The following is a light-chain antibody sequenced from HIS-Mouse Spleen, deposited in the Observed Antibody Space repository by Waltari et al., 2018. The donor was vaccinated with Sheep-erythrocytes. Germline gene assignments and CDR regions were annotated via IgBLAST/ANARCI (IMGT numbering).Light chain of an antibody. J-gene: IGLJ1*01. V-gene: IGLV2-11*01. CDR3: CSYAGSYNHV. CDR1: SSDVGGYHY. CDR2: DVS. Sequence: QSALTPPRSVSGSPGQSVTIPCTGTSSDVGGYHYVSWYQQPPGKAPKLMIYDVSKRPSGVPDRFSGSKSGNTASLTISGLQAEDEADYYCCSYAGSYNHVFATGTKVTVL.